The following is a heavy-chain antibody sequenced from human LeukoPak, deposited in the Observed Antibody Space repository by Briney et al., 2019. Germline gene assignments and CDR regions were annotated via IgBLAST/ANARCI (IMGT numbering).Heavy chain of an antibody. CDR1: DGSFSGYS. CDR2: IYHRGST. D-gene: IGHD3-3*01. CDR3: ARGAEYYAIWRGYAGYSDY. Sequence: SETLSLTCAVYDGSFSGYSWSWIRQPPGKGLEWVGSIYHRGSTYYNPSLRSRVTISLDRSKKKFSLKLTSVTAADTAVYFCARGAEYYAIWRGYAGYSDYWGQGISVTVSS. J-gene: IGHJ4*02. V-gene: IGHV4-34*01.